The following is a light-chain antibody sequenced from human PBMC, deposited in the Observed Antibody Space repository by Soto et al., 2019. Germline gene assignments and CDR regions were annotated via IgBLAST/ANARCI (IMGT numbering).Light chain of an antibody. Sequence: QSVLTQPRSVSGSPGQSVTISCTGTSSDVGGYHYVSWYQQHPGKAPKLMIYDVSKRPSGVPDRFSGSKSGNTASLTISGLQAEDEADYYCFSYAGSYTLVVFGGGTKVTVL. V-gene: IGLV2-11*01. CDR2: DVS. CDR3: FSYAGSYTLVV. CDR1: SSDVGGYHY. J-gene: IGLJ2*01.